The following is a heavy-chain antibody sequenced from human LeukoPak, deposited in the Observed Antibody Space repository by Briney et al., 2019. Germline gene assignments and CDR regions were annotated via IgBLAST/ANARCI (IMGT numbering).Heavy chain of an antibody. J-gene: IGHJ4*02. CDR1: GYTFTYYA. D-gene: IGHD5-24*01. CDR3: ARDRYGDGFAHFDY. Sequence: ASVKVSCKASGYTFTYYAMHWVRQAPGQGLQWMGWITPGGGTNYPQKFQGRVAITWDTSITTAYMDLSRLTSDDTAVYYCARDRYGDGFAHFDYWGQGAVVTVSS. CDR2: ITPGGGT. V-gene: IGHV1-2*02.